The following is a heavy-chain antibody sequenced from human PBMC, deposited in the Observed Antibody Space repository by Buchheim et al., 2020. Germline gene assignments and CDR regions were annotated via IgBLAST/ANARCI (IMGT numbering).Heavy chain of an antibody. CDR1: GFTFSSYG. J-gene: IGHJ4*02. CDR3: ARRHSSIADYFDY. CDR2: IWYDGSNK. D-gene: IGHD6-6*01. V-gene: IGHV3-33*08. Sequence: QVQLVESGGGVVQPGRSLRLSCAASGFTFSSYGMHWIRQAPGKGLEWVAVIWYDGSNKYYADSVKGRFTISRDNSKNTLYLQMNSLRAEDTAVYYCARRHSSIADYFDYWGQGTL.